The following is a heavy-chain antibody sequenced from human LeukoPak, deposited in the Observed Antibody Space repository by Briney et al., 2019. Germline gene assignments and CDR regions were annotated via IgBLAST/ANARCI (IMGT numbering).Heavy chain of an antibody. CDR3: AREEVPYRYGIRVVFDS. J-gene: IGHJ3*02. D-gene: IGHD5-18*01. Sequence: SETLSLTCTVPGGSISSYYWSWIRQPPGKGLEWIGYIYHSGSTNYNPSLKSRVTISVDTSKNQFSLKLSSVTAADTAVYYCAREEVPYRYGIRVVFDSCSQGTMVTVYS. CDR2: IYHSGST. CDR1: GGSISSYY. V-gene: IGHV4-59*01.